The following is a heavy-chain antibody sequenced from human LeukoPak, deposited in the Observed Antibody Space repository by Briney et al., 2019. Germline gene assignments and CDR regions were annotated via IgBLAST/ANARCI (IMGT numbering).Heavy chain of an antibody. CDR2: IAYDGSVK. CDR3: AKDRTVVGATSFDY. D-gene: IGHD1-26*01. CDR1: GFTFKTYG. Sequence: PGGSLRLSCTASGFTFKTYGSHWVRQAPGKGLEWVAAIAYDGSVKYYPDSLKGRLTISRDNSKNTLYLQMNSLRTEDTAVYSCAKDRTVVGATSFDYWGLGTLVTVSS. V-gene: IGHV3-30*19. J-gene: IGHJ4*02.